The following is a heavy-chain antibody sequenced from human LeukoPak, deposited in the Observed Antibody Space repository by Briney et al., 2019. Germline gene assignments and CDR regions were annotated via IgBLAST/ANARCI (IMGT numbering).Heavy chain of an antibody. Sequence: KPSETLSLTCTVSSGSISSSSYYWGWIRQPSGKGLEWIGSIYSSGNTYYNPSLKSRVTISVDTSKNQLSLKLSSVTAADTAVYYCARLSYVGVVIDYWGQGTLVTVSS. CDR2: IYSSGNT. J-gene: IGHJ4*02. D-gene: IGHD3-3*01. V-gene: IGHV4-39*01. CDR1: SGSISSSSYY. CDR3: ARLSYVGVVIDY.